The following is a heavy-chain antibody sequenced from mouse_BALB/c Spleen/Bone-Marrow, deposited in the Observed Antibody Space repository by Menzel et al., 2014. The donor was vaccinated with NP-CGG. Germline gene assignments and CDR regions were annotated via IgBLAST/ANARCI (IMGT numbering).Heavy chain of an antibody. D-gene: IGHD2-1*01. Sequence: EVQLVESGGGLVQPKGSLTLSCAASGFTFNTYAMNWVRQAPGKGLEWVARIRSTRNNYATYYADSVKDRFSISRDDSQNMLYLQMNNLKTEDTAMYYCGRHGYFGNYYYALDYWGQGTPGTGAS. CDR1: GFTFNTYA. CDR2: IRSTRNNYAT. V-gene: IGHV10-1*02. CDR3: GRHGYFGNYYYALDY. J-gene: IGHJ4*01.